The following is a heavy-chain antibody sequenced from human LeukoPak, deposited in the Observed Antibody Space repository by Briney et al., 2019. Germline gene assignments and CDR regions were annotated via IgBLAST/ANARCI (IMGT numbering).Heavy chain of an antibody. V-gene: IGHV1-8*02. Sequence: ASVKVSCKASGYTFTSYGISWVRQATGQGLEWMGYMNPNSGEIVYAQKFQGRVTMTTDTSISTAYMELSSLRSEDTAVYYCAREQLDPWGQGTLVTVSS. CDR2: MNPNSGEI. D-gene: IGHD6-13*01. CDR1: GYTFTSYG. J-gene: IGHJ5*02. CDR3: AREQLDP.